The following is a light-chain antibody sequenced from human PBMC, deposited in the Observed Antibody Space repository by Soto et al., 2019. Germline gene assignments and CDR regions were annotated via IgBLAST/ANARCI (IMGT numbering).Light chain of an antibody. CDR2: GAS. J-gene: IGKJ1*01. CDR3: QQYNNWPPWT. CDR1: QSVSSN. Sequence: EIVMTQSPATLSVSPGERATLSCRASQSVSSNLAWYQQKPGQAPRLLIYGASNRATGIPARFSGSGSGTEFTLTNSSLQSEDFAVYYCQQYNNWPPWTFGQGNKVEIK. V-gene: IGKV3-15*01.